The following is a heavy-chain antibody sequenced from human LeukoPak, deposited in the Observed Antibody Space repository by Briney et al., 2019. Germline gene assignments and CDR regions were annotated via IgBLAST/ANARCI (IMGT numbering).Heavy chain of an antibody. V-gene: IGHV4-59*01. CDR2: IYYSGNT. CDR1: GGSISSYY. CDR3: ARLTYYYDSRGPRSYYFEY. J-gene: IGHJ4*02. Sequence: SETLSLTCTVSGGSISSYYWSWIRQPPGKGLEWIGYIYYSGNTNYDPSLKSRVTMSIDTSKNQFSLKLSSVTAADTAVYYCARLTYYYDSRGPRSYYFEYWGQGTLVTVSS. D-gene: IGHD3-22*01.